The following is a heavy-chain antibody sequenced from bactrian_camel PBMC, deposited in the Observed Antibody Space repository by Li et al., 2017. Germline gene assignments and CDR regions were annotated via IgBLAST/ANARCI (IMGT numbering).Heavy chain of an antibody. D-gene: IGHD5*01. V-gene: IGHV3S6*01. Sequence: HVQLVESGGGSVQAGGSLRISCVASGATHMSSFCMAWLRQTPGNEREGVASIAQDGSYTVNAGSVKGRFTASRDNAKNTLYLQLNSLKSEDTALYYCATWGDFAHWGQGTQVTVS. J-gene: IGHJ4*01. CDR3: ATWGDFAH. CDR1: GATHMSSFC. CDR2: IAQDGSYT.